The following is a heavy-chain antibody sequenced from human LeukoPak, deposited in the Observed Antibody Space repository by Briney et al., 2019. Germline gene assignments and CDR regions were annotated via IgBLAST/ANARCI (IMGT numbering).Heavy chain of an antibody. CDR1: GYTFTSYY. J-gene: IGHJ4*02. CDR2: ISPSGGST. D-gene: IGHD3-22*01. Sequence: ASVKVSCKASGYTFTSYYMHWVRQAPGQGLEWMGIISPSGGSTSYAQKFQGRVTMTEDTSTDTAYMELSSLRSEDTAVYYCATEDSSGYYYVFDYWGQGTLVTVSS. V-gene: IGHV1-46*01. CDR3: ATEDSSGYYYVFDY.